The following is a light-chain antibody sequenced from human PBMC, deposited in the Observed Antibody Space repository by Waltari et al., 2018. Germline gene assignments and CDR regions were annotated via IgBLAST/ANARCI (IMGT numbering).Light chain of an antibody. CDR1: QGISNN. Sequence: DIQMPQSPSAMSASVGDRVTITCRASQGISNNFAWFQQKPGQVPKRLIYVASSLQSVVPSRFSGSGSGTEFTITSSSLQPEDFATYYCLQHSGYPITFGGGTKVEI. CDR3: LQHSGYPIT. V-gene: IGKV1-17*03. J-gene: IGKJ4*01. CDR2: VAS.